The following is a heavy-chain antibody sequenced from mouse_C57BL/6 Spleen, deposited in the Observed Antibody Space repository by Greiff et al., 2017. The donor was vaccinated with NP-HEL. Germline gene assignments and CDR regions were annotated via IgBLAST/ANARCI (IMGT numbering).Heavy chain of an antibody. CDR1: GFSLTSYG. D-gene: IGHD1-1*01. CDR2: IWSDGST. V-gene: IGHV2-6-1*01. CDR3: ARHTHYYGSSTGYAMDY. J-gene: IGHJ4*01. Sequence: VQRVESGPGLVAPSQSLSITCTVSGFSLTSYGVHWVRQPPGKGLEWLVVIWSDGSTTYNSALKSRLSISKDNSKSQVFLKMNSLQTDDTAMYYCARHTHYYGSSTGYAMDYWGQGTSVTVSS.